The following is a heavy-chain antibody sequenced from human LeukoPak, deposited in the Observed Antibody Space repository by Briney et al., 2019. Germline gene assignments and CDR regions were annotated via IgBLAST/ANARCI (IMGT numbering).Heavy chain of an antibody. V-gene: IGHV2-5*02. CDR3: AHSEGFDY. CDR2: IFWDDDK. Sequence: SGPTLVNPTQTLTLTCTVSRISLTTSGVGVGWIRQPPGKALEWLALIFWDDDKRYSPSLKSRLTIMKDTSRNQVVLTMTNMDPVDTGTYYCAHSEGFDYWGQGTLVTVSS. CDR1: RISLTTSGVG. J-gene: IGHJ4*02.